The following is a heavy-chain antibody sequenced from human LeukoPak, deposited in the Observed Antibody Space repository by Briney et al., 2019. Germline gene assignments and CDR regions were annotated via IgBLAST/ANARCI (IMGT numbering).Heavy chain of an antibody. Sequence: PGGSLRLSCAASGFTFSSYAMSWVRQAPGKGLEWVSGISGSGGSTNYADSVKGRFTISRDNSKNTLFLQMNSLRAEDTALYYCAKELSGGWPFDYWGQGTLVTVSS. CDR3: AKELSGGWPFDY. J-gene: IGHJ4*02. CDR2: ISGSGGST. CDR1: GFTFSSYA. D-gene: IGHD6-19*01. V-gene: IGHV3-23*01.